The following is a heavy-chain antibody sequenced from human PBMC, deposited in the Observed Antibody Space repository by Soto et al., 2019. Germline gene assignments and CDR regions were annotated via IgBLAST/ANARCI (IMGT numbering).Heavy chain of an antibody. CDR1: GGSFSGYY. J-gene: IGHJ5*02. V-gene: IGHV4-34*01. CDR2: INHSGST. Sequence: ASETLSLTCAVYGGSFSGYYWSWIRQPPGKGLEWIGEINHSGSTNYNPSLKSRVTISVDTSKNQFSLKLSSVTAADTAVYYCARDRVVVVAAAPLNWFDPWGQGTLVTVSS. D-gene: IGHD2-15*01. CDR3: ARDRVVVVAAAPLNWFDP.